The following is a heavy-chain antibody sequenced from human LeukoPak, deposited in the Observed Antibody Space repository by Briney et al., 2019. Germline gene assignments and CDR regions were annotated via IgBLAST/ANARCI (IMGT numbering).Heavy chain of an antibody. V-gene: IGHV3-74*01. D-gene: IGHD3-22*01. CDR2: LNSDGSST. CDR1: GFTFSSYW. J-gene: IGHJ6*02. Sequence: PGGSLRLSCAASGFTFSSYWMHWVRQAPGKGLVWVSRLNSDGSSTNYADSVKGRFTISRDNAKSTLYLQMNSLRAEDTAVYYCARKYSSGMDVWGQGTTVTVSS. CDR3: ARKYSSGMDV.